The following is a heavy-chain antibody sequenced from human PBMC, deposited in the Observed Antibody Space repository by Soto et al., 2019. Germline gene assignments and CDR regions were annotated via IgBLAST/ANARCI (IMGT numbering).Heavy chain of an antibody. CDR3: ARGNYYYDSSGYFWFDP. Sequence: TSETLSLTCTVSGGSISSGGYYWSWIRQHPGKGLEWIGYIYYSGSTYYNPSLKSRVTISVDTSKNQFSLKLSSVTAADTAVYYCARGNYYYDSSGYFWFDPWGQGTLVT. J-gene: IGHJ5*02. CDR1: GGSISSGGYY. V-gene: IGHV4-31*03. CDR2: IYYSGST. D-gene: IGHD3-22*01.